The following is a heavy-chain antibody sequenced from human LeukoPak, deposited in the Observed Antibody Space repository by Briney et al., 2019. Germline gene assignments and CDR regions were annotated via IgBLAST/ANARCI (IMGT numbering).Heavy chain of an antibody. J-gene: IGHJ4*02. CDR3: ARIRARDDDY. CDR2: ISAYNGNT. CDR1: GYTVTSYG. Sequence: ASVKVSCTASGYTVTSYGISWVRQAPGQGLEWMGWISAYNGNTNYAQKLQGRVTMTTDTSTSTAYMELRSLRSDDTAVYYCARIRARDDDYWGQGTLVSVSS. V-gene: IGHV1-18*01.